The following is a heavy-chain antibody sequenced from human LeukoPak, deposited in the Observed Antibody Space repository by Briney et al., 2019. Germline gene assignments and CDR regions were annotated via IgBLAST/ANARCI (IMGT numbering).Heavy chain of an antibody. CDR2: INDNGGQR. CDR1: GFAFNSYA. J-gene: IGHJ4*02. Sequence: GGSLRLSCAASGFAFNSYAMTWVRQAPGKGLEWVSNINDNGGQRHYADSVKGRFTISRDNSKNMMFLQMDSLRAEDTAVYYCAKTQWKVGATDYFDYWGQGILVTVSS. V-gene: IGHV3-23*01. D-gene: IGHD1-26*01. CDR3: AKTQWKVGATDYFDY.